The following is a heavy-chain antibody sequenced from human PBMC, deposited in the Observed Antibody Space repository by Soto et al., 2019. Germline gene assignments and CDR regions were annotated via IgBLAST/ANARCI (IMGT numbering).Heavy chain of an antibody. CDR3: ARNYYDCGPFGLDP. Sequence: QVRLPQWGAGLLKPSETLSLTCAVYGGSFTNYYWSWIRQPPGKGLEWIGEINHSGDTNYNPSLKSRVTISVDTSKNQFSLKLSSVTAADTAVYYCARNYYDCGPFGLDPWGQGTQVTVSS. V-gene: IGHV4-34*01. CDR2: INHSGDT. J-gene: IGHJ5*02. D-gene: IGHD3-16*01. CDR1: GGSFTNYY.